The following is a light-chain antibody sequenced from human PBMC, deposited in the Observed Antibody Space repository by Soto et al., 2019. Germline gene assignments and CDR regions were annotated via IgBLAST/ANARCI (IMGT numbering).Light chain of an antibody. Sequence: DIVMTQSPDSLAVSLGERATINCKSSQSVLYSTTNKNYLSWYQLKPGQPPKLLIYWASTRESGVPDRFSGSGSGPDFSLTISSLQAEDVAVYYCQQYYSLPRTFGQGTKVEI. J-gene: IGKJ1*01. V-gene: IGKV4-1*01. CDR3: QQYYSLPRT. CDR2: WAS. CDR1: QSVLYSTTNKNY.